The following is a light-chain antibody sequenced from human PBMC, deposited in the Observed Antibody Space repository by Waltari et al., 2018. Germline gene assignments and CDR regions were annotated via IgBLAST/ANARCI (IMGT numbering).Light chain of an antibody. J-gene: IGLJ3*02. V-gene: IGLV1-44*01. CDR1: RPNIGSHT. Sequence: QSVLTKPPSASATPGQRVTIYCSGSRPNIGSHTVNWYQQLPGTAPKLLIYSNNQRPSGVPDRFSGSKSGTSASLAISGLQSEDEADYYCAAWDDSLNGWVFGGGTKLTVL. CDR2: SNN. CDR3: AAWDDSLNGWV.